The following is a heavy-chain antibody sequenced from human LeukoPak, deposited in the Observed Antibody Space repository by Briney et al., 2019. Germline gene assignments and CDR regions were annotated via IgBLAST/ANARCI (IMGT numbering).Heavy chain of an antibody. D-gene: IGHD3-3*01. Sequence: SETLSLTCAVSGYSISSGYYWGWVRQPPGKGLEWIGSIYHSGSTCYNPSLKSRVTISVDTSKNQFSLKLSSVTAADTAVYYCARHSSTYYDFWSEPSWFDPWGQGTLVTVSS. J-gene: IGHJ5*02. CDR2: IYHSGST. V-gene: IGHV4-38-2*01. CDR1: GYSISSGYY. CDR3: ARHSSTYYDFWSEPSWFDP.